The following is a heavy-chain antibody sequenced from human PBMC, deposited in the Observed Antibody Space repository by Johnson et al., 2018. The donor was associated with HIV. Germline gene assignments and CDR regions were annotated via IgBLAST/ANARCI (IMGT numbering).Heavy chain of an antibody. D-gene: IGHD6-6*01. CDR1: GFTVSSNY. V-gene: IGHV3-23*04. CDR2: VTGTGGDT. J-gene: IGHJ3*02. Sequence: VQLVESGGGLVKPGKSLRLSCEASGFTVSSNYMSWVRQAPGKGLEWVSGVTGTGGDTYYAESVKGRFTISRDNSKNTLYLQMNSLRAEDTAVYYCARERSIAASPAFDIWGQGTMVTVSS. CDR3: ARERSIAASPAFDI.